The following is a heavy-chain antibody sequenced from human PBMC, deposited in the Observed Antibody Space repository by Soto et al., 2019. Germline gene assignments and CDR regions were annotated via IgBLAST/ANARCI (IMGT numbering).Heavy chain of an antibody. CDR3: ARAYNWNDYAAFDI. CDR1: GGTFSSYT. V-gene: IGHV1-69*02. D-gene: IGHD1-1*01. Sequence: SVKVSCKASGGTFSSYTISWVRLAPGQGLEWMGRIIPILGIANYAQKFQGRVTITADKSTSTAYMELSSLRSEDTAVYFCARAYNWNDYAAFDIWGQGTMVIGSS. J-gene: IGHJ3*02. CDR2: IIPILGIA.